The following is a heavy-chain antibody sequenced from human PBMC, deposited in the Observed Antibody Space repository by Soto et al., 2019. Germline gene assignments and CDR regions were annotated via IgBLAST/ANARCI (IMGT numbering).Heavy chain of an antibody. CDR1: GFTFSSYA. V-gene: IGHV3-23*01. D-gene: IGHD6-19*01. CDR2: ISGSGGST. J-gene: IGHJ5*02. CDR3: AKGTSPAVAARGSNWFDP. Sequence: PVGSLRLSCAASGFTFSSYAMSWVRQAPGKGLEWVSAISGSGGSTYYADSVKGRFTISRDNSKNTLYLQMNSLRAEDTAVYYCAKGTSPAVAARGSNWFDPWGQGTLVTVSS.